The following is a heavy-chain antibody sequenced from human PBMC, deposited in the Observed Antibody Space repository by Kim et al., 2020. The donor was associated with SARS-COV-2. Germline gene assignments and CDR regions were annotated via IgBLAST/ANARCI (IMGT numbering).Heavy chain of an antibody. V-gene: IGHV4-34*01. J-gene: IGHJ6*02. D-gene: IGHD3-22*01. CDR3: ARVSLLLPIYYYGMDV. Sequence: PSLKSRVTISVDTSKNQFSLKLSSVTAADTAVYYCARVSLLLPIYYYGMDVWGQGTTVTVSS.